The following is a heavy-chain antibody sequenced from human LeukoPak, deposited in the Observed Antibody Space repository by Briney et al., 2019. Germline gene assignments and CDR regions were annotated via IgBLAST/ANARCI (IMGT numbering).Heavy chain of an antibody. V-gene: IGHV3-23*01. CDR1: GFTFSSYA. J-gene: IGHJ4*02. D-gene: IGHD2-15*01. CDR3: AKGGGSSCYSPSDY. CDR2: ISGSGTDT. Sequence: PGGSLRLSCGGSGFTFSSYAMSWVRQAPGKGLEWVSAISGSGTDTFYANSVKGRFTISRDNPKNTLYLQMNSLRAEDTAVYYGAKGGGSSCYSPSDYWGQGTLVTVSS.